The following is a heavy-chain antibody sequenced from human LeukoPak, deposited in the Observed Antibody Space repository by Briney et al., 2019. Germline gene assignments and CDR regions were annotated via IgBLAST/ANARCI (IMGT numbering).Heavy chain of an antibody. Sequence: SETLSLTCAVSGGSISSGGYSWSWIRQPPGKGLEWIGYIYHSGGTYYNPSLKSRVTISVDTSKNQFSLKLSSVTAADTAVYYCARLYYYDSSGTDAFDIWGQGTMVTVSS. V-gene: IGHV4-30-2*01. CDR1: GGSISSGGYS. CDR2: IYHSGGT. J-gene: IGHJ3*02. CDR3: ARLYYYDSSGTDAFDI. D-gene: IGHD3-22*01.